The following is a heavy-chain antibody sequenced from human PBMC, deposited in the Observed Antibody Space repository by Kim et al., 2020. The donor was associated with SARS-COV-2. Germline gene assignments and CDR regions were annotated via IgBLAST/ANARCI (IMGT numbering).Heavy chain of an antibody. CDR2: IYYSGST. Sequence: SETLSLTCTVSGGSISSSSYYWGWIRQPPGKGLEWIGSIYYSGSTYYNPSLKSRVTISVDTSKNQFSLKLSSVTAADTAVYYCARHYYDRGGAAFDIWGQGTMVTVSS. D-gene: IGHD3-22*01. V-gene: IGHV4-39*01. J-gene: IGHJ3*02. CDR3: ARHYYDRGGAAFDI. CDR1: GGSISSSSYY.